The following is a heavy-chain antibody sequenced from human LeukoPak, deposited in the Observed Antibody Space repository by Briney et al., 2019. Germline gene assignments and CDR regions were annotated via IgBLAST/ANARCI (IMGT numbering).Heavy chain of an antibody. CDR3: ARNGLDYYDSSGP. CDR2: IKQDGSEK. CDR1: GFTFSSYW. J-gene: IGHJ5*02. V-gene: IGHV3-7*01. Sequence: GSLRLSCAASGFTFSSYWMSWVRQAPGKGLEWVANIKQDGSEKYYVDSVKGRFTISRDNAKNSLYLQMNSLRAEDTAVYYCARNGLDYYDSSGPWGQGTLVTVSS. D-gene: IGHD3-22*01.